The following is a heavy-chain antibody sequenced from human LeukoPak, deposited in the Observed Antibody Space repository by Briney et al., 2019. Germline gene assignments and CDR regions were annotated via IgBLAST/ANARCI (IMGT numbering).Heavy chain of an antibody. J-gene: IGHJ4*02. CDR3: TSQGVIDY. CDR1: GFTFSGSA. Sequence: GGSLKLSCAASGFTFSGSAMHWVRQASGKGLEWVGRIRGKANSYATAYAASVKGRFTISRDDSKNTAYLQMNSLKTEDTAVYYCTSQGVIDYWGQGTLVTVSS. D-gene: IGHD3-16*01. V-gene: IGHV3-73*01. CDR2: IRGKANSYAT.